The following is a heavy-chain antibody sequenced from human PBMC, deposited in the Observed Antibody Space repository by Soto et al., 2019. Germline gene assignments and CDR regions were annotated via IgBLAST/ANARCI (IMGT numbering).Heavy chain of an antibody. CDR3: AKVLYSYGFAFDY. Sequence: PGGSLRLSCAASGFTFSSYAMSWVRQXPGKGLEWVSAISGSGGSTYYADSVKGRFTISRDNSKNTLYLQMNSLRAEDTAVYYCAKVLYSYGFAFDYWGQGTLVTVSS. CDR2: ISGSGGST. V-gene: IGHV3-23*01. D-gene: IGHD5-18*01. J-gene: IGHJ4*02. CDR1: GFTFSSYA.